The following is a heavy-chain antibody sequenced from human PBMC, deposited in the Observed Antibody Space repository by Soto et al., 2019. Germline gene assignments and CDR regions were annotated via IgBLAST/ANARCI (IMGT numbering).Heavy chain of an antibody. D-gene: IGHD1-26*01. V-gene: IGHV1-69*12. J-gene: IGHJ4*02. Sequence: QVQLVQSGAEVKKPGSSVKVSCKASGGTFSSYAISWVRQAPGQGLEWMGGIIPIFGTANYAQKFQGRVTITAAESTSTAGMELSRLRSEDTGVYYCSRATTSHFDVRGQGTLVTVSS. CDR1: GGTFSSYA. CDR2: IIPIFGTA. CDR3: SRATTSHFDV.